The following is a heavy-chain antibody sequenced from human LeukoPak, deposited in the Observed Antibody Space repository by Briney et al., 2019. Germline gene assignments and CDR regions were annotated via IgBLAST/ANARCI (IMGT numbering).Heavy chain of an antibody. Sequence: PGGSLRLSCAASGFTFSSYSMNWVRQAPGKGLEWVSSISSSSSYIYYADSVKGRFTISRDNSKNTLYLQMNSLRAEDTAVYYCAKGGAVAGSDYGYWGQGTLVTVSS. CDR1: GFTFSSYS. CDR2: ISSSSSYI. CDR3: AKGGAVAGSDYGY. J-gene: IGHJ4*02. V-gene: IGHV3-21*04. D-gene: IGHD6-19*01.